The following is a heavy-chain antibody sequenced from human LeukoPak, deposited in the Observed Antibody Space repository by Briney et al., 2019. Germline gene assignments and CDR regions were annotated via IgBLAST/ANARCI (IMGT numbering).Heavy chain of an antibody. CDR1: GYTFSSYG. CDR2: INWNGGSI. Sequence: GRSLRLSCAASGYTFSSYGMHWVRQAPGKGLEWVSGINWNGGSIGYADSVKGRFTISRDNAKNSLYLQMDSLRAEDTASYYCSKEGNSGTYLDYWGQGTLVTVSS. D-gene: IGHD1-26*01. CDR3: SKEGNSGTYLDY. V-gene: IGHV3-9*01. J-gene: IGHJ4*02.